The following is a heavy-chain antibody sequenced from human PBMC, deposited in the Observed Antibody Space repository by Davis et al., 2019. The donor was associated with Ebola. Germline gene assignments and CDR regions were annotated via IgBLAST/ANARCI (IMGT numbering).Heavy chain of an antibody. Sequence: KVSCTASGYSFTSYWIGWVRQMPGKGLEWMGIIYPGDSDTRYSPSFQGQVTISADKSISTAYLQWSSLKASDTAMYYCARLGRTVTTSGSSNYWYFDLWGRGTLVTVSS. CDR2: IYPGDSDT. CDR3: ARLGRTVTTSGSSNYWYFDL. D-gene: IGHD4-17*01. J-gene: IGHJ2*01. V-gene: IGHV5-51*01. CDR1: GYSFTSYW.